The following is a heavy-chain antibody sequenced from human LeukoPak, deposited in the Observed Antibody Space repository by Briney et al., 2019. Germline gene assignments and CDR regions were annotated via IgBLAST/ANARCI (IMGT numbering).Heavy chain of an antibody. Sequence: SETLSLTCTVSGGSISSYYWSWIRQPPGKGLEWIGYIYYSGSTNYNPSLKSRVTISVDMSKNQFSLKLISVTAADTAVYYCARLSYYYGSGSYRAYFDYWGQGTLVTVSS. J-gene: IGHJ4*02. CDR1: GGSISSYY. V-gene: IGHV4-59*08. CDR2: IYYSGST. D-gene: IGHD3-10*01. CDR3: ARLSYYYGSGSYRAYFDY.